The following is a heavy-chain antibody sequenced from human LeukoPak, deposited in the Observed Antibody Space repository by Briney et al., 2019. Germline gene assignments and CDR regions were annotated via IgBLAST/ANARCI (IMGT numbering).Heavy chain of an antibody. CDR2: IKSGGKT. CDR1: VLIDSSSY. J-gene: IGHJ4*02. CDR3: AREMTGGYFDN. V-gene: IGHV3-66*01. Sequence: GGSLTLSCAAWVLIDSSSYTNCVRHAPRKGREWVSAIKSGGKTYYADSVKGRFTISRDNSKNTLFLQMNSLRAEDTAVYYCAREMTGGYFDNWGQGTLVTVSS.